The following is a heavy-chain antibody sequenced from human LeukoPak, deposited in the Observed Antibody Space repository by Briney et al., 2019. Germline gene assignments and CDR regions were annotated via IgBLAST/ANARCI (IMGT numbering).Heavy chain of an antibody. CDR2: IYYSGST. V-gene: IGHV4-39*01. D-gene: IGHD1-26*01. CDR1: GGSISSTSYY. J-gene: IGHJ5*02. Sequence: SETLSLTCTVSGGSISSTSYYWGWIRQPPGEGLEWIGNIYYSGSTYYNPSLNSRVTISVDTSKNQFSLKLSSVTAADTAVYYCARKVGATTPYWFDPWGQGTLVTVSS. CDR3: ARKVGATTPYWFDP.